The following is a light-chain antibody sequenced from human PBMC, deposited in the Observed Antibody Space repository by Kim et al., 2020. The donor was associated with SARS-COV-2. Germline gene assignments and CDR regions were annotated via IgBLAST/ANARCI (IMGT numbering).Light chain of an antibody. Sequence: GVPDRFSGSKSGNTASLTISGLQAEDEADYYCSSYKRSTNHVLFGGGTQLTVL. CDR3: SSYKRSTNHVL. V-gene: IGLV2-18*02. J-gene: IGLJ2*01.